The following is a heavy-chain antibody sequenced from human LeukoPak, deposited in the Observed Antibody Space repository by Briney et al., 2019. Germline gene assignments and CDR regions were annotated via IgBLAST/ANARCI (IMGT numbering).Heavy chain of an antibody. V-gene: IGHV4-39*07. Sequence: SETLSLTCTVSGGSISSSSYYWGWIRQPPGKGLEWIGSIYYSGSTYYNPSLKSRVTISVDTSKNQFSLKLSSVTAADTAVYYCARVAGTAYFDYWGQGTLVTVSS. D-gene: IGHD6-19*01. J-gene: IGHJ4*02. CDR3: ARVAGTAYFDY. CDR1: GGSISSSSYY. CDR2: IYYSGST.